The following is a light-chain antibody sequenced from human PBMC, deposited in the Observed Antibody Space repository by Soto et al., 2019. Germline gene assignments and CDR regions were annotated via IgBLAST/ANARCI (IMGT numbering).Light chain of an antibody. V-gene: IGKV3-11*01. CDR1: QSVSSY. J-gene: IGKJ4*01. Sequence: EIVLTQSPATLSLSPGERATLSCRASQSVSSYLVWYQQKPGQVPRLLIYDASHRATGIPARFGGSGSGTDFTLTISSLEPEDSAVYYCQQRSDWPSTFGGGTKVEIK. CDR2: DAS. CDR3: QQRSDWPST.